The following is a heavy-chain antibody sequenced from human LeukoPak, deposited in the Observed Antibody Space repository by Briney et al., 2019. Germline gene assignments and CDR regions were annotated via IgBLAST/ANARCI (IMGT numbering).Heavy chain of an antibody. J-gene: IGHJ3*02. CDR3: ARDLGFIQLWLAAFDI. CDR1: GFTFSDYY. D-gene: IGHD5-18*01. Sequence: GGSLRLSCAASGFTFSDYYMSWIRQAPGKGLEWVSYISSSGSTIYYADSVKGRFTISRDNAKNSLYLQMNSLRAEDTAVYYCARDLGFIQLWLAAFDIWGQGTMVTVSS. CDR2: ISSSGSTI. V-gene: IGHV3-11*04.